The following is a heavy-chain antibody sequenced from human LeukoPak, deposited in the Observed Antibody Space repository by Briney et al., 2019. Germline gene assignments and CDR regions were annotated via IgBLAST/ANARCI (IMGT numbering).Heavy chain of an antibody. CDR3: ALIVGATGRFDY. Sequence: GSSVKVSCKASGGTFSSYAISWVRQAPGQGLEWMGGIIPIFGTANYAQKFQGRVTITADESTSTAYMELSRLRSDDTAVYYCALIVGATGRFDYWGQGTLVTVSS. V-gene: IGHV1-69*01. CDR1: GGTFSSYA. CDR2: IIPIFGTA. D-gene: IGHD1-26*01. J-gene: IGHJ4*02.